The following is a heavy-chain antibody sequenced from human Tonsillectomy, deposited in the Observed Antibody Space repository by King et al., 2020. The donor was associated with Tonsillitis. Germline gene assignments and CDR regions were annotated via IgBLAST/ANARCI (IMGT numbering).Heavy chain of an antibody. J-gene: IGHJ3*02. Sequence: VQLVESGGGLVKPGGSLRLSCAASGFTFSSYSMNWVRQAPGKGLEWVSSISISSIYIYYADSVKGRFTISRDNAKNSLYLQMNSLRAEDTAVYYCASHLSHDAFDIWGQGTMVTVSS. V-gene: IGHV3-21*01. CDR3: ASHLSHDAFDI. CDR1: GFTFSSYS. CDR2: ISISSIYI.